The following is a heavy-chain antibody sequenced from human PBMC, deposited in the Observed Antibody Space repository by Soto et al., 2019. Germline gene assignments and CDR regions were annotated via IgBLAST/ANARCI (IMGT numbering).Heavy chain of an antibody. CDR3: ARESEDLTSNFDY. CDR1: GFTFAGYS. V-gene: IGHV3-21*06. CDR2: ISSTTNYI. Sequence: VGFLRLSCAASGFTFAGYSMNWVRQAPGKGLEWVSSISSTTNYIYYGDSMKGRFTVSRDNAKNSLYLEMNSLRAEDTAVYYCARESEDLTSNFDYWGQGTLVTVSS. J-gene: IGHJ4*02.